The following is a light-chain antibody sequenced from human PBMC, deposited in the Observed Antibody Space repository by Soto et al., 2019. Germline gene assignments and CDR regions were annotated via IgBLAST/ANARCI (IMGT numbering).Light chain of an antibody. CDR2: GAS. CDR1: QSVSSN. V-gene: IGKV3-15*01. CDR3: QQYGSSRT. Sequence: ERVRPQSPATLSVSPGERATLSCRAGQSVSSNLAWYQQKPGQAPRLLIYGASTRATGVPGRFSGSGSGTDFTLTITRLEPEDFAIYYCQQYGSSRTFGQGTKVDIK. J-gene: IGKJ1*01.